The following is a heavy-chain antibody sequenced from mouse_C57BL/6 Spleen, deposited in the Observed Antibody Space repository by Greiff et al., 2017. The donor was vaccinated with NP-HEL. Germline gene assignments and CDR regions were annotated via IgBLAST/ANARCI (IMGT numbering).Heavy chain of an antibody. J-gene: IGHJ1*03. D-gene: IGHD1-1*01. CDR2: IYPGSGST. CDR1: GYTFTSYW. V-gene: IGHV1-55*01. CDR3: ARWYYGSSYVGWYFDV. Sequence: QVQLQQSGAELVKPGASVKMSCKASGYTFTSYWITWVKQRPGQGLEWIGDIYPGSGSTNYNEKFKSKATLTVDTSSSTAYMQLSSLTSEDSAVYYCARWYYGSSYVGWYFDVWGTGTTVTVSS.